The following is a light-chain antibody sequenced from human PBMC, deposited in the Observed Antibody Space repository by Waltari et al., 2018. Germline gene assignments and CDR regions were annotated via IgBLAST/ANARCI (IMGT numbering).Light chain of an antibody. CDR1: GLPKKN. V-gene: IGLV3-10*01. CDR2: DDN. CDR3: YSTESTGNHVV. J-gene: IGLJ2*01. Sequence: SYELTQPPSVSVSPGQTASTPFSGDGLPKKNAFWYQRKSGPAPVLIIYDDNKRPSGIPERFYGSSSGTMATLTISGAQVEDEADYYCYSTESTGNHVVFGGGTKLTVL.